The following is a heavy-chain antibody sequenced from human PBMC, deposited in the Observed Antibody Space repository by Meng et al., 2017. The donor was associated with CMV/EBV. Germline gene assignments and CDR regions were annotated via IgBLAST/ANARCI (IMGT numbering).Heavy chain of an antibody. Sequence: VSVKVSCKASGYTFTGYYMHWVRQAPGQGLEWLGWINANSGGTNYAVKFQGRVTMTRDTSITTAYMELSRLRSDDTAVYYCARVTDFWSTPWGCDPWGQGTLVTVSS. D-gene: IGHD3-3*01. CDR1: GYTFTGYY. J-gene: IGHJ5*01. CDR2: INANSGGT. V-gene: IGHV1-2*02. CDR3: ARVTDFWSTPWGCDP.